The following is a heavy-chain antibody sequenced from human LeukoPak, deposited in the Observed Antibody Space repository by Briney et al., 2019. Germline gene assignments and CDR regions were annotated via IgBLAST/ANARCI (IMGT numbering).Heavy chain of an antibody. V-gene: IGHV3-7*01. CDR2: INQDGSET. J-gene: IGHJ4*02. Sequence: GGSLRLSCAVSGFTFRNSWMTWVRQAPGKGLEWVANINQDGSETYYVDSVKGRFTISRDNAKNSLYLQMNSLRAEDTAVYYCARAYVAAAGFDYWGQGTLVTVSS. CDR1: GFTFRNSW. D-gene: IGHD6-13*01. CDR3: ARAYVAAAGFDY.